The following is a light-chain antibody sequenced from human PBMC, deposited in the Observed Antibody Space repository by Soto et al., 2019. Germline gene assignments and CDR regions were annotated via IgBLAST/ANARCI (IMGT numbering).Light chain of an antibody. CDR3: QQSYNTPFT. CDR2: DAS. Sequence: DIQMTQSPSSLSASEGDRVTITCRASQSINSFLNWYQQKSGKAPKLLIYDASTLQSGVPSRFSGSGSEPEFTLTITNLQPDDFATYYCQQSYNTPFTFGPGTKVDVK. V-gene: IGKV1-39*01. CDR1: QSINSF. J-gene: IGKJ3*01.